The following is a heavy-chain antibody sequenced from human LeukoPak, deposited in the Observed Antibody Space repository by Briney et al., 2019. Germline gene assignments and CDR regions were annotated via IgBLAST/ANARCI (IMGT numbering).Heavy chain of an antibody. CDR1: GFTLSGYW. V-gene: IGHV3-74*01. CDR2: IEGDGSRI. J-gene: IGHJ4*02. CDR3: TRDWRNLGFDY. D-gene: IGHD1-7*01. Sequence: PGGSLRLSCAASGFTLSGYWMHWVRQAPGKGLGWVSRIEGDGSRITYADSVKGRFTISRDNAKNTLYLQMNSLRAEDTAVYYCTRDWRNLGFDYWGQGTQVTVSS.